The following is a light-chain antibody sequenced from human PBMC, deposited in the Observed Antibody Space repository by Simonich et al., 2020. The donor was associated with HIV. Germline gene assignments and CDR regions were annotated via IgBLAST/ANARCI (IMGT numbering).Light chain of an antibody. V-gene: IGKV4-1*01. Sequence: DIVMTQSPDSLAVSLGERATIHCKSSQSVLYSSNNKDHLAWYQQKPGQPPKLLIYWATTRESGVPDRFSGSGSGTDFTLTISSLQAEDVAVYYCQHYSNAPRTFGQGTKVEIK. CDR2: WAT. CDR1: QSVLYSSNNKDH. CDR3: QHYSNAPRT. J-gene: IGKJ1*01.